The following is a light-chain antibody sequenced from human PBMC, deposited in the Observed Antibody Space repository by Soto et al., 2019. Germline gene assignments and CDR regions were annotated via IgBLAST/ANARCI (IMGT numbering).Light chain of an antibody. V-gene: IGKV1-39*01. J-gene: IGKJ4*01. CDR2: AAS. CDR3: QQSYSTLT. CDR1: QSISSY. Sequence: DIQMTQSPSSLYASVGDRVTITCRASQSISSYLNWYQQKPGKAPKLLIYAASSLQSGVPSRFSGSGSGTDFTLTISSLQPDDFATYFCQQSYSTLTFGGGTKVEIK.